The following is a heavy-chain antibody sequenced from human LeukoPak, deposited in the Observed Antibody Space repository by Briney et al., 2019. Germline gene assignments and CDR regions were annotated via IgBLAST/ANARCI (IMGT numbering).Heavy chain of an antibody. CDR2: ITSRSSYI. Sequence: GGSLRLSCAASEFTFSSYTMNWVRQAPRKGLEWVSSITSRSSYIYYVDSVKGRFTISRDNAKNSLFLQINSLRAEDTAVYYCVRPELPGWSVLFDFWGQGTLVTVSS. CDR3: VRPELPGWSVLFDF. J-gene: IGHJ4*02. CDR1: EFTFSSYT. D-gene: IGHD2-15*01. V-gene: IGHV3-21*01.